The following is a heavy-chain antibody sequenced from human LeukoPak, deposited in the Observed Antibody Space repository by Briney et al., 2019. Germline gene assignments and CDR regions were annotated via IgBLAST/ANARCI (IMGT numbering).Heavy chain of an antibody. CDR1: GFTFGGYA. CDR2: ISWNSGSI. Sequence: GGSLRLSCAASGFTFGGYAMHWVRQAPGKGLEWVSGISWNSGSIGYAVSVKGRFTISRDNAKNSLYLQMNSLRAEDTALYYCAGSYGDYVVHWFDPWGQGTLVTVSS. D-gene: IGHD4-17*01. CDR3: AGSYGDYVVHWFDP. V-gene: IGHV3-9*01. J-gene: IGHJ5*02.